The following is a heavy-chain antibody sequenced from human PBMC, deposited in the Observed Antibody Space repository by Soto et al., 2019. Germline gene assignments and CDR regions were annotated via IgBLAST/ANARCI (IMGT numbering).Heavy chain of an antibody. V-gene: IGHV3-30-3*01. J-gene: IGHJ4*02. CDR1: GFTFSSYA. CDR3: ARADEDYYDSSGYFRY. Sequence: GGSLRLSCAASGFTFSSYAMHWVRQAPGKGLEWVAVISYDGSNKYYADSVKGRFTISRDNSKNTLYLQMNSLRAEDTAVYYCARADEDYYDSSGYFRYWGQGTLVTVSS. CDR2: ISYDGSNK. D-gene: IGHD3-22*01.